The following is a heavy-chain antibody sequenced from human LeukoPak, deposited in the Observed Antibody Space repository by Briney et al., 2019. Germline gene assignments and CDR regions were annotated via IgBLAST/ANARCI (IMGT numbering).Heavy chain of an antibody. CDR1: GYTFNSYY. CDR3: ARGGRDYGDPRLDP. CDR2: INPSGGRT. D-gene: IGHD4-17*01. J-gene: IGHJ5*02. V-gene: IGHV1-46*02. Sequence: GASVKVSCKASGYTFNSYYMHWVRQAPGQGLEWMGIINPSGGRTSYAQKFQGRVTMTRDTSTRTIYIELYSLRSDDTAVYYCARGGRDYGDPRLDPWGQGTLVTVSS.